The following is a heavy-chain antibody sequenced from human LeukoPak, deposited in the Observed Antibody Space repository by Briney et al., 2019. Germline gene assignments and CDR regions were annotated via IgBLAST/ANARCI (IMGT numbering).Heavy chain of an antibody. CDR2: IYTSGST. Sequence: SETLSLTCTVSGGSISSYYWSWIRQPAGKGLEWIGRIYTSGSTNYNPSLKSRVTMSVDTSKNQFSLKLSSVTAADTAVYYCARGSVISYGNHFPFDYWGQGTLVTVSS. CDR3: ARGSVISYGNHFPFDY. V-gene: IGHV4-4*07. D-gene: IGHD5-18*01. CDR1: GGSISSYY. J-gene: IGHJ4*02.